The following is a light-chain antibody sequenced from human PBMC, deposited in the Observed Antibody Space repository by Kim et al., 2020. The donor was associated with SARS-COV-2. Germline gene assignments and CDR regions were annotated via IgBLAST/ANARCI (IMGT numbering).Light chain of an antibody. CDR3: QQRSNWPLT. CDR1: QSVSSD. Sequence: EIVLTQSPATLSLSPGERATLSCRASQSVSSDLGWYQQKPGQAPRLLIYDVSTRATGIPARFSGSGSGTDFTLTINSLEPEDSAVYYCQQRSNWPLTFGGGTKVDIK. V-gene: IGKV3-11*01. J-gene: IGKJ4*01. CDR2: DVS.